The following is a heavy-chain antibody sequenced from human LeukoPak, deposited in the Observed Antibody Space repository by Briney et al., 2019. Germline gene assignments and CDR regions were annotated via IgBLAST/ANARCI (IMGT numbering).Heavy chain of an antibody. J-gene: IGHJ4*02. Sequence: SETLSLTCTVSGDSISTYYWSWIRQPPGKGLEWIGYIYYSGSTRFNPSLKSRVTISVDTSKNQFSLKLSSVTAADTAVYYCTRHVRNSGRYNDFDYWGQGTLITVSS. V-gene: IGHV4-59*08. CDR2: IYYSGST. D-gene: IGHD1-26*01. CDR1: GDSISTYY. CDR3: TRHVRNSGRYNDFDY.